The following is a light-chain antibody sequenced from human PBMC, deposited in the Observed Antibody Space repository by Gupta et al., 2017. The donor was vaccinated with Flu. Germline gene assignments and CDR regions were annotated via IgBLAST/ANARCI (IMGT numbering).Light chain of an antibody. CDR2: KDS. Sequence: ITCSGDILAKKYTRWLQQRPGRAPVLLIYKDSERPSGIPARFSGSSSGTTVTLTIAGAQVEDEADYYCYSAANNIVVFGGGTKLPVL. CDR3: YSAANNIVV. J-gene: IGLJ2*01. CDR1: ILAKKY. V-gene: IGLV3-27*01.